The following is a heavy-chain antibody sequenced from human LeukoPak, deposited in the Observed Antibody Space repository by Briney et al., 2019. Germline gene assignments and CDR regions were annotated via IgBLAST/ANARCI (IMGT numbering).Heavy chain of an antibody. D-gene: IGHD5-18*01. CDR3: AKDGGYSYGFERFDY. Sequence: GGSLRLSCAASGFTFSSYSMAWVRQAPGKGLEWVSYISIRSSTIYYADSVKGRFTISRDNAKNSLYVQMDSLRAEDTALYYCAKDGGYSYGFERFDYWGQGTLVTVSS. V-gene: IGHV3-48*01. J-gene: IGHJ4*02. CDR1: GFTFSSYS. CDR2: ISIRSSTI.